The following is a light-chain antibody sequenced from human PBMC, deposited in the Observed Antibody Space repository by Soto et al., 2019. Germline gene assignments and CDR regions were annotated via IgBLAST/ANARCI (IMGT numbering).Light chain of an antibody. V-gene: IGLV2-11*01. J-gene: IGLJ1*01. Sequence: QSALTQPRSVSGSPGQSVTISCTGTSSDVGGYNYVSWYQQRPGKAPKLMIYDVTTRPSGVPDRFSGSKSGNTASLTISGLQAEDEADYYCSSHSASSVGFATGPKVTV. CDR3: SSHSASSVG. CDR1: SSDVGGYNY. CDR2: DVT.